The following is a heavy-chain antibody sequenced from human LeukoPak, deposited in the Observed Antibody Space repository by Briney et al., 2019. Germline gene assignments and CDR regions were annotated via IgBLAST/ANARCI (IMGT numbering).Heavy chain of an antibody. J-gene: IGHJ4*02. CDR2: ISSSGSTI. CDR3: ARGLKGSLRATFDF. CDR1: GVTFSDYY. Sequence: GGSLRLSCAASGVTFSDYYMSWIRQAPGKGLEWVSYISSSGSTIYYADSVKGRFSISRDNARNSLYLQMNSLRAEDTAVYYCARGLKGSLRATFDFWGQGTLVTVSS. V-gene: IGHV3-11*01. D-gene: IGHD1-26*01.